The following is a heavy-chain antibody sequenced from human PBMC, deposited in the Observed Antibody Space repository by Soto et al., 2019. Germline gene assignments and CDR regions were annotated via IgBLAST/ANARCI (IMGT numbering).Heavy chain of an antibody. D-gene: IGHD6-6*01. CDR2: IYHSGST. CDR3: ASVLRDYYYYTMDV. Sequence: SETLSLTCAVSSGSISSNNWWSWVRQPPGKGLEWIGEIYHSGSTNYSLSLKSRVAISVDKSKNQFSLKLSSVTAADTAVYYCASVLRDYYYYTMDVWGKGTTVTVSS. V-gene: IGHV4-4*02. CDR1: SGSISSNNW. J-gene: IGHJ6*03.